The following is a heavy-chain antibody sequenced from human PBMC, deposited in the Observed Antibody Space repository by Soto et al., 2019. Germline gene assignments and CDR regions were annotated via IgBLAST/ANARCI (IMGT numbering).Heavy chain of an antibody. J-gene: IGHJ2*01. Sequence: EVQLVESGGGLVQPGGSLRLSCAASGFTFSDHYMDWVRQAPGKGLEWVGRIRNKANSYTTEYAASVKGRFTISRDDSMNALYLQMNCLKTEDTAVYYCARVVASFWHFDLWGRGTLVTVSS. D-gene: IGHD3-10*01. CDR1: GFTFSDHY. CDR2: IRNKANSYTT. V-gene: IGHV3-72*01. CDR3: ARVVASFWHFDL.